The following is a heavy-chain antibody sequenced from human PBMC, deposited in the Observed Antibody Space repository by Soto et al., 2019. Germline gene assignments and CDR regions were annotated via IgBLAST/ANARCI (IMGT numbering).Heavy chain of an antibody. J-gene: IGHJ3*02. Sequence: GGSLRLSCAASGFTVSSNYMSWVRQAPGKGLEWVSVIYSGGSTYYADSVKGRFTISRDNSKNTLYLQMNSLRAEDTAVYYCARDRYSSSSGDAFDIWGQGTMVTVSS. CDR1: GFTVSSNY. CDR2: IYSGGST. CDR3: ARDRYSSSSGDAFDI. V-gene: IGHV3-53*01. D-gene: IGHD6-6*01.